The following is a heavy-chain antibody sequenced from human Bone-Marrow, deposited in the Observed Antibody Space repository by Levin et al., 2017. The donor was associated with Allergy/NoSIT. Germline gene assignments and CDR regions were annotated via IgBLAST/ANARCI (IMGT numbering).Heavy chain of an antibody. CDR3: ARDRDSGSYLDY. Sequence: GESLKISCAASGFTFSDYYMSWIRQAPGKGLEWVAYISSSGTTKFYADSVKGRFTISRDNAKNSLYLQMNSLRAEDSAVYYCARDRDSGSYLDYWGQGTLVTVSS. V-gene: IGHV3-11*01. D-gene: IGHD1-26*01. CDR1: GFTFSDYY. CDR2: ISSSGTTK. J-gene: IGHJ4*02.